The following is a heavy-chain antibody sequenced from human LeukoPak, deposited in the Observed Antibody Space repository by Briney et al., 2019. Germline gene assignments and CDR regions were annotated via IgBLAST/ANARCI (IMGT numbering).Heavy chain of an antibody. J-gene: IGHJ4*02. CDR3: AKGAHSSGWLSHDY. D-gene: IGHD6-19*01. V-gene: IGHV3-21*04. CDR2: ISSSSSYI. CDR1: GFTFSHYS. Sequence: GGSLRLSCAASGFTFSHYSMTWVRQAPGKGLEWVSSISSSSSYIYYADSVKGRFTISRDNSKNTLYLQMSSLRGEDTAVYYCAKGAHSSGWLSHDYWGQGTLVTVSS.